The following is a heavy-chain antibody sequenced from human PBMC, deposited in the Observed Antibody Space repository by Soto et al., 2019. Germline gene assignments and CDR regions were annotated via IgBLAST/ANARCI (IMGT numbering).Heavy chain of an antibody. V-gene: IGHV3-48*04. CDR2: ISSSGSTI. CDR1: GFTFSSYA. J-gene: IGHJ6*03. CDR3: ARRRWFGELLGYYYYMDV. Sequence: GGSLRLSCAASGFTFSSYAMHWVRQAPGKGLEWVSYISSSGSTIYYADSVKGRFTISRDNAKNSLYLQMNSLRAEDTAVYYCARRRWFGELLGYYYYMDVWGKGTTVTVSS. D-gene: IGHD3-10*01.